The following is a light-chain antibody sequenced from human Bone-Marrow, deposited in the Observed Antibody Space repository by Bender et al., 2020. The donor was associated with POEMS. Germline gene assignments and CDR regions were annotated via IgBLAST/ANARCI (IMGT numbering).Light chain of an antibody. Sequence: QPALTQPASVSGSPGQSITVSCTGTSGDIGAYNHVSWYLQYPGQAPKCVIYDVSHRPSGVPARFSGSKSGTSASLAISDIQSGDEALYYCAAWDDSLDALLLGGGTKVTVL. V-gene: IGLV2-14*03. J-gene: IGLJ2*01. CDR2: DVS. CDR3: AAWDDSLDALL. CDR1: SGDIGAYNH.